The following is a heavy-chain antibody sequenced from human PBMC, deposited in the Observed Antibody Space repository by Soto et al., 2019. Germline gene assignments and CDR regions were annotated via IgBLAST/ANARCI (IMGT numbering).Heavy chain of an antibody. V-gene: IGHV1-69*13. J-gene: IGHJ6*02. CDR1: GGTFSSYA. D-gene: IGHD2-8*01. Sequence: SVKVSCKASGGTFSSYAISWVRQAPGQGLEWMGGIIPIFGTANYAQKFHGRVTITADESTSTAYMALSSLISEDTAVYYCARKLMVYALGDYYGMDVWGQGTTVTVCS. CDR3: ARKLMVYALGDYYGMDV. CDR2: IIPIFGTA.